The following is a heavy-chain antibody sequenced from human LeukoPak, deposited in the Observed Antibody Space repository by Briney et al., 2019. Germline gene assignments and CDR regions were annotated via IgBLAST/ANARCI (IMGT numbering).Heavy chain of an antibody. CDR3: ARGPDHYDSSGYYLNFDY. J-gene: IGHJ4*02. V-gene: IGHV4-39*07. Sequence: SETLSLTCTVSGGSVSSGSYYWSWIRQPPGKGLEWIGEINHSGSTNYNPSLKSRVTISVDTSKNQFSLKLSSVTAADTAVYYCARGPDHYDSSGYYLNFDYWGQGTLVTVSS. D-gene: IGHD3-22*01. CDR2: INHSGST. CDR1: GGSVSSGSYY.